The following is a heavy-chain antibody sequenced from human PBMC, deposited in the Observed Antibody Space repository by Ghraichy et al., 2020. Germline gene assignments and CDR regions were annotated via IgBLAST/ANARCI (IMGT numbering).Heavy chain of an antibody. CDR1: GGSISSYY. V-gene: IGHV4-4*07. J-gene: IGHJ3*02. Sequence: SETLSLTCTVSGGSISSYYWSWIRQPAGKGLEWIGRIYTSGSTNYNPSLKSRVTMSVDTSKNQFSLKLSSVTAADTAWYYCARDQVGATTWDMDAFDIWGQGTMVTVSS. CDR2: IYTSGST. CDR3: ARDQVGATTWDMDAFDI. D-gene: IGHD1-26*01.